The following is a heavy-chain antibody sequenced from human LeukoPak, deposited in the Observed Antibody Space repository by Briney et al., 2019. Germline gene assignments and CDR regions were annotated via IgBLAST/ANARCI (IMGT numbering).Heavy chain of an antibody. CDR1: GFTFSSYA. Sequence: GGSLRLSCAASGFTFSSYAMSWVRQPPGKGLEWVSVSSGSGYGTSYADSVKGRFTISGDNSRNTLYLQMDSLRAEDTAVYYCAKSLYSGPKHWYFGLWGRGTLVTVSS. V-gene: IGHV3-23*01. J-gene: IGHJ2*01. CDR2: SSGSGYGT. D-gene: IGHD2-15*01. CDR3: AKSLYSGPKHWYFGL.